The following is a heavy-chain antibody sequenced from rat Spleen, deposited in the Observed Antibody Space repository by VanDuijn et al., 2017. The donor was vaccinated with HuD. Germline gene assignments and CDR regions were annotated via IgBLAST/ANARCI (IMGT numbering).Heavy chain of an antibody. V-gene: IGHV5-22*01. Sequence: EVQLVESGGGLVKPGWSLKLSCAASGFTFNNYYMAWVRQAPKKGLEWVASIDYEGIDTYYGDSVKGRFTISRDNAKINLFLQMNSLRSEDTATYYCSRRAYFGYLDYWGQGVMVTVSS. J-gene: IGHJ2*01. CDR3: SRRAYFGYLDY. D-gene: IGHD1-7*01. CDR2: IDYEGIDT. CDR1: GFTFNNYY.